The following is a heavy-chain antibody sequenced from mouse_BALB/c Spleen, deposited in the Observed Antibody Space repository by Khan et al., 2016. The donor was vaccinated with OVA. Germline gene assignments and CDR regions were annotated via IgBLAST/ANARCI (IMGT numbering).Heavy chain of an antibody. CDR3: ASMSLYYYGSNCEGYYFDY. CDR1: GYSITSDYA. Sequence: EVQLQESGPGLVKPSQSLSLTCTVTGYSITSDYAWNWIRQFPGNKLEWMGYISYSGDTAYNPSLKSRISITRATSKNQFFLQLNSVTTEDTATYYCASMSLYYYGSNCEGYYFDYWGQGTTLTVSS. D-gene: IGHD1-1*01. CDR2: ISYSGDT. J-gene: IGHJ2*01. V-gene: IGHV3-2*02.